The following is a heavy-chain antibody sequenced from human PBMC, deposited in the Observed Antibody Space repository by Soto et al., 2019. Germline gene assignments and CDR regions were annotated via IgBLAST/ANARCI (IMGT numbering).Heavy chain of an antibody. Sequence: ASVKVSCKASGYTFTGYYMHWLRQAPGQGLEWMGWINPNSGGTNYAQKFQGWVTMTRDTSISTAYMELSRLRSDDTAVYYCARGRDTMVRGVMYWFDPWGQGTLVTVSS. CDR2: INPNSGGT. V-gene: IGHV1-2*04. D-gene: IGHD3-10*01. J-gene: IGHJ5*02. CDR3: ARGRDTMVRGVMYWFDP. CDR1: GYTFTGYY.